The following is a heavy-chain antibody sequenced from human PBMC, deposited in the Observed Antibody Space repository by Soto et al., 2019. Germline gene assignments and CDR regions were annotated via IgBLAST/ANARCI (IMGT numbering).Heavy chain of an antibody. Sequence: YSRSRFRQPPGKGLEWIGYIYYSGSTNYNPSLKSRVTISVDTSKNQFSLKLSSVTAADTAVYYCARPWGNWFDPWGQGTLVTVSS. CDR3: ARPWGNWFDP. CDR1: YS. V-gene: IGHV4-59*08. CDR2: IYYSGST. J-gene: IGHJ5*02. D-gene: IGHD3-16*01.